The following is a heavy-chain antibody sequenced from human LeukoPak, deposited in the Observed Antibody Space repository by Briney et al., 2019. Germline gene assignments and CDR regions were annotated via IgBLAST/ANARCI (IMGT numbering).Heavy chain of an antibody. Sequence: PGGSLRLSCAASGFAFSSYAMRWVRQAPGKGLEGVSSISGSGDRRDSADSVKGRFTISRDNSKNTLYLEMYSLRAEDTAVYYCAKDRGHCTNGVCHNYYYMDVWGKGTTVTVSS. V-gene: IGHV3-23*01. CDR1: GFAFSSYA. CDR3: AKDRGHCTNGVCHNYYYMDV. J-gene: IGHJ6*03. CDR2: ISGSGDRR. D-gene: IGHD2-8*01.